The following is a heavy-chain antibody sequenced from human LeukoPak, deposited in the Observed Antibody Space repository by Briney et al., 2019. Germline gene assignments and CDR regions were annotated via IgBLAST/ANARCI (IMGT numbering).Heavy chain of an antibody. D-gene: IGHD2-15*01. CDR2: IIPIFGTA. CDR3: ARWFRYLYCSGGSCLDDAFDI. V-gene: IGHV1-69*05. Sequence: SVKVSCKASGGTFSSYAISWVRQAPGQGLEWMGRIIPIFGTANYAQKFQGRVTITTDESTSTAYMELSSLRSEDTAVYYCARWFRYLYCSGGSCLDDAFDIWGQGTMVTVSS. CDR1: GGTFSSYA. J-gene: IGHJ3*02.